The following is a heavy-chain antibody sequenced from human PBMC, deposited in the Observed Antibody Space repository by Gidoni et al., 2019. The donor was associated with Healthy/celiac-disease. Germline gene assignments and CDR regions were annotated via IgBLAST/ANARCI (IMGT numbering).Heavy chain of an antibody. CDR1: GGSISSYY. J-gene: IGHJ2*01. CDR2: IYYSAST. D-gene: IGHD3-9*01. Sequence: QVQLQESGPGLVKPSETLSLTCTVSGGSISSYYWSWIRQPPGKGLEWIGYIYYSASTNYNPSLKSRVTISVDTSKNQFSLKLGSVTAADTAVYYCARARDYDILTGYYRENWYFDLWGRGTLVTVSS. CDR3: ARARDYDILTGYYRENWYFDL. V-gene: IGHV4-59*01.